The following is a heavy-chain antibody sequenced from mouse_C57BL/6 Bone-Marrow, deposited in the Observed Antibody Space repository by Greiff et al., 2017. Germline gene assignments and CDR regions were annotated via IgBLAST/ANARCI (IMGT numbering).Heavy chain of an antibody. D-gene: IGHD3-3*01. J-gene: IGHJ2*01. V-gene: IGHV1-26*01. CDR3: GRTGCDDYFDY. CDR1: GYTFTDYY. CDR2: INPNNGGT. Sequence: EVQLQQSGPELVKPGASVKISCKASGYTFTDYYMNWVKQSHGKSLEWIGDINPNNGGTSYNQKFKGKATLTVDKSSSTAYMELRSLTSEDSAVYYCGRTGCDDYFDYWGQGTTLTVSS.